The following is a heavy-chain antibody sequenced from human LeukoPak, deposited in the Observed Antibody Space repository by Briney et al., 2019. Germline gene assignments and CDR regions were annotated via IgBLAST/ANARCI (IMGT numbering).Heavy chain of an antibody. CDR2: ISYDGSNK. V-gene: IGHV3-30*04. Sequence: SCKASGGTFSSYAMHWVRQAPGKGLEWVAVISYDGSNKYYADSVKGRFTISRDNSKNTLYLQMNSLRAEDTAVYYCARDRGYSSGWYYFDYWGQGTLVTVSS. CDR3: ARDRGYSSGWYYFDY. CDR1: GGTFSSYA. J-gene: IGHJ4*02. D-gene: IGHD6-19*01.